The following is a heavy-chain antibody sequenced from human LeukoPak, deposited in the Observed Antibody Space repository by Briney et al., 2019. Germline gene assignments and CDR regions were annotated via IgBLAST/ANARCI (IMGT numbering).Heavy chain of an antibody. V-gene: IGHV1-18*01. Sequence: ASGKLSCTAAGYPFTSYGISWVRQAPGQGLEWMGLISAYNGNTNYAQKLQGRVTMTTDTSTSTAYMELRSLRSDDTAVYYCARMRGVAQMGDYWGQGTLVTVSS. J-gene: IGHJ4*02. CDR3: ARMRGVAQMGDY. CDR2: ISAYNGNT. CDR1: GYPFTSYG. D-gene: IGHD3-10*01.